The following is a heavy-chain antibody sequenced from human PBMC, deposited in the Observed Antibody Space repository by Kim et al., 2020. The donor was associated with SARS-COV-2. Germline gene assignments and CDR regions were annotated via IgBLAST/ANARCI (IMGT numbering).Heavy chain of an antibody. CDR1: EFTFSNDW. CDR3: ASRIL. J-gene: IGHJ4*02. D-gene: IGHD3-3*02. Sequence: GGSLRLSCAVSEFTFSNDWTYWVRQAPGKGLEWVANIKPDGSEKYYVDSVKGRFCISRDNTKQLVYLQMNSLGVEDTAVYYCASRILGGQGTLVTVSS. CDR2: IKPDGSEK. V-gene: IGHV3-7*01.